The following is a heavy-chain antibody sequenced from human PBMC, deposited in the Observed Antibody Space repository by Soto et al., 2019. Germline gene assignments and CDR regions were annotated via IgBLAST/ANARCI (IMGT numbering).Heavy chain of an antibody. CDR1: GFTFSSYG. Sequence: QVQLVESGGGVVQPGRSLRLSCAASGFTFSSYGMHWVRQAPGKGLEWVAVISYDGSNKYYADSVKGRFTISRDNSKNTLYLQMNRLRAEDTAVYYCAKAVAAAGMVRDAFDIWGQGTMVTVSS. V-gene: IGHV3-30*18. D-gene: IGHD6-13*01. CDR3: AKAVAAAGMVRDAFDI. J-gene: IGHJ3*02. CDR2: ISYDGSNK.